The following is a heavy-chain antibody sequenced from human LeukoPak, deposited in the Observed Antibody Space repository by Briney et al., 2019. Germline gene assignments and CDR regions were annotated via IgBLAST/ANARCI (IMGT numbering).Heavy chain of an antibody. CDR3: ATGPHYYDSSGYHYPHFDY. V-gene: IGHV1-69*13. CDR1: GGTFSSYA. CDR2: FIPIFGTA. Sequence: ASVKVSCKASGGTFSSYAISWVRQAPGQGLEWMRGFIPIFGTANYAQKFQGRVTITADESTSTAYMELSSLRSEDTAVYYCATGPHYYDSSGYHYPHFDYWGQGTLVTVSS. J-gene: IGHJ4*02. D-gene: IGHD3-22*01.